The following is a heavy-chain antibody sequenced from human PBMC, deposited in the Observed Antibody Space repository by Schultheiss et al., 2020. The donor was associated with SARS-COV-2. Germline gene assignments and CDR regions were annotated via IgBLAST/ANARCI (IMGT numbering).Heavy chain of an antibody. Sequence: SETLSLTCTVSGGSISSGGYYWSWIRQPPGKGLEWIGYIYYSGSTNYNPSLKSRVTISVDTSKNQFSLKLSSVTAADTAVYYCARADPITGITEYWGQGTLVTVSS. D-gene: IGHD1-20*01. CDR2: IYYSGST. V-gene: IGHV4-61*08. CDR3: ARADPITGITEY. CDR1: GGSISSGGYY. J-gene: IGHJ4*02.